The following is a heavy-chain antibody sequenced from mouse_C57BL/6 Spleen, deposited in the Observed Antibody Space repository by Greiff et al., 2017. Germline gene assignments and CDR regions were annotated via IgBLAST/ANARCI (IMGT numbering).Heavy chain of an antibody. D-gene: IGHD2-12*01. Sequence: VPLQQSGAELVRPGASVTLSCKASGYTFTDYEMHWVQQTPVPGLEWIGAIDPDTGGTAYNQKFKGKAILTADKSSSTAYLELRSLTSEDSAVYYCTRKSYSNDVFFAYWGQGTLVTVSA. CDR1: GYTFTDYE. CDR2: IDPDTGGT. CDR3: TRKSYSNDVFFAY. V-gene: IGHV1-15*01. J-gene: IGHJ3*01.